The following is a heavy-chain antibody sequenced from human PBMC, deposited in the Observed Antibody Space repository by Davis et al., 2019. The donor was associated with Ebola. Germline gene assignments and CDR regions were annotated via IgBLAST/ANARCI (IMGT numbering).Heavy chain of an antibody. J-gene: IGHJ5*02. CDR2: INHSGST. CDR1: GFTFSSYA. Sequence: ESLKISCAASGFTFSSYAMSWVRQAPGKGLEWIGEINHSGSTNYNPSLKGRVTISVDTSKNQFSLKLSSVTAADTAVYYCARSPGIAAARFDPWGQGTLVTVSS. CDR3: ARSPGIAAARFDP. D-gene: IGHD6-13*01. V-gene: IGHV4-34*01.